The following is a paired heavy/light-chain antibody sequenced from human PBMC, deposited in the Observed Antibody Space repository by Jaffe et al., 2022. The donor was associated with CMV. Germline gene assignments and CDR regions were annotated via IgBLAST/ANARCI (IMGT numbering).Heavy chain of an antibody. V-gene: IGHV3-48*03. Sequence: EVQLVESGGSLVQPGGSLRLSCAASGFTFNTYEMHWVRQAPGKGLEWVAYTSSSGYTTYYADSVKGRFTVSRDNAKNLLFLQMNSLRADDTAMYYCTRAPGIPITQPDERPAIRSGYFPFWGQGTLVTVSS. J-gene: IGHJ4*02. D-gene: IGHD3-10*01. CDR1: GFTFNTYE. CDR2: TSSSGYTT. CDR3: TRAPGIPITQPDERPAIRSGYFPF.
Light chain of an antibody. CDR3: QQFNNWPPEGT. CDR2: GAS. V-gene: IGKV3-15*01. J-gene: IGKJ1*01. CDR1: QNIGNK. Sequence: EIVMTQSPATLSVSPGERATLSCRASQNIGNKLAWYQQQPGQAPRLLIYGASTRATGVPARFSGSGSGTEFTLTISSLQSEDFAVYYCQQFNNWPPEGTFGQGTKVEIK.